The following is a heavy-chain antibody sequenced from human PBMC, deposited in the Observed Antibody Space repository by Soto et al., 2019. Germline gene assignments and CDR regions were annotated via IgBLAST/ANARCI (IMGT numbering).Heavy chain of an antibody. CDR1: GGTFSSYA. V-gene: IGHV1-69*13. CDR3: ARDGIVATIKRFVWFDP. D-gene: IGHD5-12*01. J-gene: IGHJ5*02. Sequence: GASVKVSCKASGGTFSSYAISWVRQAPGQGLEWMGGIIPIFGTANYAQKFQGRVTITADESTSTAYMELSSLRSEDTAVYYCARDGIVATIKRFVWFDPWGQGTLVTVSS. CDR2: IIPIFGTA.